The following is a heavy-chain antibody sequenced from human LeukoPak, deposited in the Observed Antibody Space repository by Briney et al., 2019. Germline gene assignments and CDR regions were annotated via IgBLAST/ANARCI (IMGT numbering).Heavy chain of an antibody. CDR2: VYYSGNT. D-gene: IGHD3-10*01. V-gene: IGHV4-39*01. CDR3: ARYVVYGSGKYYFDY. J-gene: IGHJ4*02. CDR1: GGSITSTHYY. Sequence: PSETLSLTCAVSGGSITSTHYYWGWIRQPPGKGLEWIGSVYYSGNTYYNPSLKSRVNLFIDTSKNQFSLKVNSVTAADTAVYYCARYVVYGSGKYYFDYWGQGTLVTVSS.